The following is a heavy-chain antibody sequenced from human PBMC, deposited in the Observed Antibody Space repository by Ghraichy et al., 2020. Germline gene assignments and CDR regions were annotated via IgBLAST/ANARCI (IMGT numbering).Heavy chain of an antibody. V-gene: IGHV3-21*01. J-gene: IGHJ3*02. Sequence: GGSLRLSCAASGFTFSSYSMNWVRQAPGKGLEWVSSISSSSSYIYYADSVKGRFTISRDNAKNSLYLQMNSLRAEDTAVYYCARVRPPLGISLYAFDIWGQGTMVTVSS. CDR3: ARVRPPLGISLYAFDI. CDR1: GFTFSSYS. CDR2: ISSSSSYI. D-gene: IGHD7-27*01.